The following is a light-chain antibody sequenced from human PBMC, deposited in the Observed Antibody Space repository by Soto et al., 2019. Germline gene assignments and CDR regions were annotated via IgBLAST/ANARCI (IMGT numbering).Light chain of an antibody. Sequence: DIVMTQSPDSLAVSLGERATINCKSSQSVLYSSNNKNYIAWYQQKPGQPPKLLIYWASTRESGVPDRVSGSGSGIDFPLTISSLQADDVAVCYCQQYDSAPQAFGGGTKVEIK. V-gene: IGKV4-1*01. CDR3: QQYDSAPQA. CDR2: WAS. CDR1: QSVLYSSNNKNY. J-gene: IGKJ4*01.